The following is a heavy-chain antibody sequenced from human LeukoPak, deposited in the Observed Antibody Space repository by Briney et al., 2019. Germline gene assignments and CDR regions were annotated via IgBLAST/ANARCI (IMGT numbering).Heavy chain of an antibody. D-gene: IGHD4-11*01. J-gene: IGHJ6*03. V-gene: IGHV1-2*02. CDR1: GYTFTGYY. CDR3: ARDPRMTTVTPYYYYYMDV. CDR2: INPNSGGT. Sequence: ASVKVSCKASGYTFTGYYMHWVRQAPGQGLEWMGWINPNSGGTNYAQKFQGRVTMTRDTSISTAYMELSRLRSDDTAVYYCARDPRMTTVTPYYYYYMDVWGKGTTVTVS.